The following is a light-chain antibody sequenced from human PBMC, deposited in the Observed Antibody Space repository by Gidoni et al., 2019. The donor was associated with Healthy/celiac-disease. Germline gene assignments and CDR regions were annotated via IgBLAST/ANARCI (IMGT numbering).Light chain of an antibody. CDR3: QQYNNWPYT. CDR2: GAS. CDR1: QSVSSN. J-gene: IGKJ2*01. V-gene: IGKV3-15*01. Sequence: IVMTQSPATLSVSPGERATLSCRASQSVSSNLAWYKQKPGQAHRLLIYGASTRATGIPARFSGSGSGTEFTLTISSLQYEDFAVYYCQQYNNWPYTFGQGTKLEIK.